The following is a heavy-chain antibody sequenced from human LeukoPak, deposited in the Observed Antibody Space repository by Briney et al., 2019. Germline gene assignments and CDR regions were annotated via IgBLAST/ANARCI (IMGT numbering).Heavy chain of an antibody. Sequence: TLSLTCTVSGGSISSGSYYWSWIRQPAGKGLEWIGRIYTSGSTNYNPSLKSRVTISGDTSKNQFSLKLSSVTAADTAVYYCAREMATTDAFDIWGQGTMVTVSS. CDR1: GGSISSGSYY. CDR3: AREMATTDAFDI. D-gene: IGHD5-24*01. J-gene: IGHJ3*02. CDR2: IYTSGST. V-gene: IGHV4-61*02.